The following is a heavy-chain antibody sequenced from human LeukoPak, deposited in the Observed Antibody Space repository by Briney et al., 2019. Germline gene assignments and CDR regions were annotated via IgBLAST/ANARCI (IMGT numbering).Heavy chain of an antibody. V-gene: IGHV4-39*01. D-gene: IGHD3-22*01. CDR3: ARHPSYDIFDF. CDR1: GVSISSSSYY. J-gene: IGHJ4*02. Sequence: SETLSLTCAVSGVSISSSSYYWGWIRQPPGKGLEWIGSIYSTGRTYYNPSLKSRVTISIDPSKNQFSLKVTSVTAADTAVYYCARHPSYDIFDFWGQGTLVTVSS. CDR2: IYSTGRT.